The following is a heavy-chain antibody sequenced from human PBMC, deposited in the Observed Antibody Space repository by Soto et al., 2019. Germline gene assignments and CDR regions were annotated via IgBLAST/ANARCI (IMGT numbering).Heavy chain of an antibody. Sequence: SETLSLTCTVSGGSISSSSYYWGWIRQPPGKGLEWIGSIYYSGSTYYNPSLKSRVTISVDTSKNQFSLKVSSVTAADTAVYYCARQDIVLVPAARTNWFDSWGQGTLVTVSS. J-gene: IGHJ5*01. D-gene: IGHD2-2*01. V-gene: IGHV4-39*01. CDR1: GGSISSSSYY. CDR3: ARQDIVLVPAARTNWFDS. CDR2: IYYSGST.